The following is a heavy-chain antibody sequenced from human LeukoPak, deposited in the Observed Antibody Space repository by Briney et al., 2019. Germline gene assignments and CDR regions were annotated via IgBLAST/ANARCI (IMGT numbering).Heavy chain of an antibody. Sequence: ASVKVSCKASGYTFTSYGISWVRQAPGQGLEWMGWISAYNGNTNYAQKLQGRVTMTTDTSTSTAYMELRSLRSDDTAVYYCARDTDVMAAAAGAFDIWGQGTMVTVSS. CDR2: ISAYNGNT. CDR1: GYTFTSYG. V-gene: IGHV1-18*01. D-gene: IGHD6-13*01. J-gene: IGHJ3*02. CDR3: ARDTDVMAAAAGAFDI.